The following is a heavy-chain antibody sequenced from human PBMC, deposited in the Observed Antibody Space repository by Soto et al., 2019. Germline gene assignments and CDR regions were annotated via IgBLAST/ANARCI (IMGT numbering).Heavy chain of an antibody. D-gene: IGHD3-22*01. J-gene: IGHJ4*02. CDR2: GYNSGST. V-gene: IGHV4-39*01. CDR3: ARNYYDGSGYFY. Sequence: QLQLQESGPGLVKPSETLSLTCTVSGGSISSSSSYWIWIRQPPGKGLEWVGSGYNSGSTHSNPSLKSRVTISVDTSKNQVSLKLRSVTAADTAVYYCARNYYDGSGYFYWGQGTLVTVSS. CDR1: GGSISSSSSY.